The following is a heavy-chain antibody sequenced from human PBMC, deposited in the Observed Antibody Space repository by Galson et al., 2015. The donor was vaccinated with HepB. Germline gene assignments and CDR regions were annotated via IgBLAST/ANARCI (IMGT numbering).Heavy chain of an antibody. Sequence: SLRLSCAASGFTFSSYAMSWVRQAPGKGLEWVSAISGSGGSTYYADSVKGRFTISRDNSKNTLYLQMNSLRAEDTAVYYCAKGSSRYGDYGGYYYYYYMDVWGKGTTVTVSS. CDR2: ISGSGGST. CDR3: AKGSSRYGDYGGYYYYYYMDV. V-gene: IGHV3-23*01. CDR1: GFTFSSYA. J-gene: IGHJ6*03. D-gene: IGHD4-17*01.